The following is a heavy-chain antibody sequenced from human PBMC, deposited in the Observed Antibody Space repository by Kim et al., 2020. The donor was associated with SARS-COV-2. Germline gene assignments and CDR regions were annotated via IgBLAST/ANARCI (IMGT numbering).Heavy chain of an antibody. Sequence: GGSLRLSCAASGFTFSSYSMNWVRQAPGKGLEWVSYISSSSSTIYYADSVKGRFTISRDNAKNSLYLQMNSLRAEDTAVYYCASRDYDSSGYHFDYWGQGTLVTVSP. J-gene: IGHJ4*02. CDR2: ISSSSSTI. CDR3: ASRDYDSSGYHFDY. V-gene: IGHV3-48*04. D-gene: IGHD3-22*01. CDR1: GFTFSSYS.